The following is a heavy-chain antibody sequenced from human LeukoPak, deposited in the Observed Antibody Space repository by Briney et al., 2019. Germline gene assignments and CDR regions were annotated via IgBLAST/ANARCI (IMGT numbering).Heavy chain of an antibody. J-gene: IGHJ4*02. Sequence: GGSLRLSCAASGFTFSSYGMHWVRQAPSKGLEWVAFIRYDGSNKYYADSVKGRFTISRDNSKSTLSLQMNSLRAEDTAIYYCATYRQVLLPFESWGQGTLVTVSS. D-gene: IGHD2-8*02. V-gene: IGHV3-30*02. CDR2: IRYDGSNK. CDR3: ATYRQVLLPFES. CDR1: GFTFSSYG.